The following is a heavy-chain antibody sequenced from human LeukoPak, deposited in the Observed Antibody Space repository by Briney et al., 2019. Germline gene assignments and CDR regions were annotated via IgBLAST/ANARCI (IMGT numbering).Heavy chain of an antibody. V-gene: IGHV3-11*06. J-gene: IGHJ4*02. CDR2: ISSSSSYT. CDR3: ARGVYGDYDLSYYFDY. Sequence: PGGSLRLSCAASGFTFSDYYMSWIRQAPGKGLEWVSYISSSSSYTNYAGSVKGRFTISRDNAKNSLYLQMNSLRAEDTAVYYCARGVYGDYDLSYYFDYWGQGTLVTVSS. CDR1: GFTFSDYY. D-gene: IGHD4-17*01.